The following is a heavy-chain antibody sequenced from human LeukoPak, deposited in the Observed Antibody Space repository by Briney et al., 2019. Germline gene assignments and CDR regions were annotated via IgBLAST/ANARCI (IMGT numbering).Heavy chain of an antibody. CDR1: GGSISSGDYY. D-gene: IGHD3-3*01. Sequence: PSETLSLTCTVSGGSISSGDYYWSWIRQPPGKGLEWIGYIYYSGSTNYNPSLKSRVTISVDTSKNQFSLKLSSVTAADTAVYYCARRARRITIFGVVNLGCYFDYWGQGTLVTVSS. CDR2: IYYSGST. V-gene: IGHV4-30-4*01. J-gene: IGHJ4*02. CDR3: ARRARRITIFGVVNLGCYFDY.